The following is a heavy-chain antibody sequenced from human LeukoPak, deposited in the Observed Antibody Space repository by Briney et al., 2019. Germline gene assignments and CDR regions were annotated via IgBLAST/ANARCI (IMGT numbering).Heavy chain of an antibody. D-gene: IGHD2-15*01. CDR2: ISGSGGSI. J-gene: IGHJ4*02. CDR3: ARADKSAFDY. V-gene: IGHV3-23*01. Sequence: GESLRLSCAASGFTFSNYAMNWVRQAPGKGLEWVSGISGSGGSIYYADSVKGRFTISRDNAKNSLYLQMNSLRAEDTSVYYCARADKSAFDYWGQGTLVTVSS. CDR1: GFTFSNYA.